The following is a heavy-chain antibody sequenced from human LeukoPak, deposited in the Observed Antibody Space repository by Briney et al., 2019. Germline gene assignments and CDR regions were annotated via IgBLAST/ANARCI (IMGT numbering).Heavy chain of an antibody. CDR1: GFTFYMYA. CDR2: MCGTAGCT. V-gene: IGHV3-23*01. D-gene: IGHD3-22*01. CDR3: AKDRPNFHENSGHYYRRDGDS. Sequence: GGSLRLSCQASGFTFYMYAMSWVRQAPGKGLEWVASMCGTAGCTFYPASVKGRFTISRDNSKNVLYLRMNSLTAEDTAIYYCAKDRPNFHENSGHYYRRDGDSWGQGTLVTVSS. J-gene: IGHJ5*01.